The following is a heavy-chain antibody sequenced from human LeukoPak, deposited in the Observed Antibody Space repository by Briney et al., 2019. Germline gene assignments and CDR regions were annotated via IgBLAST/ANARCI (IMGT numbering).Heavy chain of an antibody. CDR3: ARNHYDFWSGYPLGYNWFDP. CDR2: INPNSGGT. CDR1: GYTFTGYY. J-gene: IGHJ5*02. D-gene: IGHD3-3*01. Sequence: ASVKVSCKASGYTFTGYYMHWVRQAPGQGLEWMGWINPNSGGTNYAQKFQGRVTMTRDTSISTAYMELSRLRSDDTAVYYCARNHYDFWSGYPLGYNWFDPWGQGTLVTVSP. V-gene: IGHV1-2*02.